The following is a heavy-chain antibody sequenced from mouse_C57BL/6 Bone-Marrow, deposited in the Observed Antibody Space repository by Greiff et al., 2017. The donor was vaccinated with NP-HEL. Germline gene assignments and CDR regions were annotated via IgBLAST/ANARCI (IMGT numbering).Heavy chain of an antibody. CDR2: ISNGGGST. J-gene: IGHJ4*01. CDR1: GFTFSDYY. V-gene: IGHV5-12*01. Sequence: EVKLVESGGGLVQPGGSLKLSCAASGFTFSDYYMYWVRQTPEKRLEWVAYISNGGGSTYYPDTVKGRFTISRDNAKNTLYLQMSRLKSEDTAMYYCARTPSYAMDYWGQGTSVTVSS. CDR3: ARTPSYAMDY.